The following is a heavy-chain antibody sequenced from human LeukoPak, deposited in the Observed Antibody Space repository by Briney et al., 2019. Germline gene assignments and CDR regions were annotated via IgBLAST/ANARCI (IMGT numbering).Heavy chain of an antibody. CDR1: GFIFTSYG. J-gene: IGHJ4*02. CDR2: IRYDGSIK. V-gene: IGHV3-30*02. D-gene: IGHD6-13*01. CDR3: ARAFYSSSWNHKEDFFDF. Sequence: GGSLRLSCAASGFIFTSYGMHWVRQAPGKGLEWVAFIRYDGSIKFYADSVKGRFTISRDNSRNTLYLQMNSLRAEDTAVYYCARAFYSSSWNHKEDFFDFWGQGTLVTVSS.